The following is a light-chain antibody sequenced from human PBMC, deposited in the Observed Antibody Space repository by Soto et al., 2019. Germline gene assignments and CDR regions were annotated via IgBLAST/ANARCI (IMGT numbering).Light chain of an antibody. CDR3: NSYAGDIIRFV. CDR1: SSDVGAYKY. J-gene: IGLJ1*01. Sequence: QSVLTQPASVSGSPGQSVTISCTGTSSDVGAYKYVSWYQQHPGKAPKLMIYEVSNRSSGVSNRFSGSKSGNTASLTISGLQADDEADYYCNSYAGDIIRFVFGTGTKVTVL. CDR2: EVS. V-gene: IGLV2-14*01.